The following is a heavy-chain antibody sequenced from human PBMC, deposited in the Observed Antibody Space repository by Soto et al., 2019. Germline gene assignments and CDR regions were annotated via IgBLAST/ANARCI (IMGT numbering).Heavy chain of an antibody. J-gene: IGHJ2*01. CDR3: ARFNCYFDL. V-gene: IGHV4-59*08. Sequence: QVQLQESGPGLVKPSETLSLTCTVSGGSISSYYWSWIRQPPGKGLEWIGYIYYTGSTNYNPSLRGRVTISVAPSRNPSPLRPGSVSAADTAVYDCARFNCYFDLWGRGTLVTVSS. CDR1: GGSISSYY. CDR2: IYYTGST.